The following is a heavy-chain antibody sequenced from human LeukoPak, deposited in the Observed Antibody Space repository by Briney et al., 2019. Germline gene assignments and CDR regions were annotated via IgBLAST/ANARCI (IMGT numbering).Heavy chain of an antibody. V-gene: IGHV1-8*01. D-gene: IGHD6-19*01. CDR2: MNPNSGNT. CDR3: TRGVWGSGWVYFDY. CDR1: GYTFTSHD. Sequence: GASVKVSCKASGYTFTSHDINWVRQATGQGLEWMGWMNPNSGNTGYAQKFQGRVTMTRNTSISTAYMELSSLRSEDTAVYYCTRGVWGSGWVYFDYWGQGTLVTVSS. J-gene: IGHJ4*02.